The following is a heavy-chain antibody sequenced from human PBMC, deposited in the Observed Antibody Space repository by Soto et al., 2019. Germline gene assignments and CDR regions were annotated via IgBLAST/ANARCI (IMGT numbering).Heavy chain of an antibody. CDR1: GGSFSGYY. CDR2: INHSGST. J-gene: IGHJ4*02. V-gene: IGHV4-34*01. Sequence: SETLSLTCAVYGGSFSGYYWSWIRQPPGKGLEWIGEINHSGSTNYNPSLKSRVTISVDTSKNQFSLKLSSVTAADTAVYYCARARYYDFWSGYYVRAYYFDYWGQGTLVTVSS. CDR3: ARARYYDFWSGYYVRAYYFDY. D-gene: IGHD3-3*01.